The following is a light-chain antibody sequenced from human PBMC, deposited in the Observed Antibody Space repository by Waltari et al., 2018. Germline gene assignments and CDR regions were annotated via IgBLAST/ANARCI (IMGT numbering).Light chain of an antibody. Sequence: DAVLTQPPLPSPVTLGQAASSSCRSSEILVHSDGNIYFNWLHQRPGQPPSLLIYKLSNRFTGVPDRFSGSWAGTDSTLDISRVEAEDVGIYYCMQATHFPRTFGQGTKVEIQ. J-gene: IGKJ1*01. CDR3: MQATHFPRT. V-gene: IGKV2-24*01. CDR1: EILVHSDGNIY. CDR2: KLS.